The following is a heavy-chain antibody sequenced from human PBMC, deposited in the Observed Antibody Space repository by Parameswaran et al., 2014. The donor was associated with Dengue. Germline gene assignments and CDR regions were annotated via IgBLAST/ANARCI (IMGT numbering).Heavy chain of an antibody. CDR3: ARGHPLEGDIVVVVAATYFDY. CDR2: INHSGST. Sequence: SETLSLTCAVYGGSFSGYYWSWIRQPPGKGLEWIGEINHSGSTNYNPSLKSRVTISVDTSKNQFSLKLSSVTAADTAVYYCARGHPLEGDIVVVVAATYFDYWGQGTLVTVSS. CDR1: GGSFSGYY. V-gene: IGHV4-34*01. J-gene: IGHJ4*02. D-gene: IGHD2-15*01.